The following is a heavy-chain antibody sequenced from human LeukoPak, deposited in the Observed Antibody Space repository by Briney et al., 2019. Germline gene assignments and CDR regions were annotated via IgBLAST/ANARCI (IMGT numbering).Heavy chain of an antibody. Sequence: GGSLRLSCAASGFTFSSYGMHWVRQAPGKGLEWVAVISYDGSNKYYADSVKGRFTISRDNSKNTLYLQMNGLRAEDTAVYYCAKDWDSSSWHNWFDPWGQGTLVTVSS. CDR2: ISYDGSNK. J-gene: IGHJ5*02. CDR1: GFTFSSYG. V-gene: IGHV3-30*18. D-gene: IGHD6-13*01. CDR3: AKDWDSSSWHNWFDP.